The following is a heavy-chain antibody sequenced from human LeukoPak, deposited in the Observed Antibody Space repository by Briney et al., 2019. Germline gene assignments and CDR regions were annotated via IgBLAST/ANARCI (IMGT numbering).Heavy chain of an antibody. Sequence: SETLSLTCTVSGGSISSHYWSWIRQPPGKGLEWIGYIYYSGSTNYNPSLKSRVTISVDTSKNQFSLKLRSVTAADTAVYYCARTLGSSSWYYFDHWGQGTMVTVSS. D-gene: IGHD6-13*01. CDR3: ARTLGSSSWYYFDH. J-gene: IGHJ4*02. CDR2: IYYSGST. CDR1: GGSISSHY. V-gene: IGHV4-59*08.